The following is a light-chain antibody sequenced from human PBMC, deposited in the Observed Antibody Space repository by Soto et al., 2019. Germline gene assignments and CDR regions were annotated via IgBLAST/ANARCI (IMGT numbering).Light chain of an antibody. CDR2: QHS. CDR3: QAWDSSIAV. CDR1: KLGNEY. Sequence: SYELTQPPSVSVSPGQTASITCSGDKLGNEYVFWYQQRTGQSPVLGIYQHSMRPSGIPARFSGSTSGNTATLTISGTQTVDEADYYCQAWDSSIAVFGGGTKLTVL. V-gene: IGLV3-1*01. J-gene: IGLJ3*02.